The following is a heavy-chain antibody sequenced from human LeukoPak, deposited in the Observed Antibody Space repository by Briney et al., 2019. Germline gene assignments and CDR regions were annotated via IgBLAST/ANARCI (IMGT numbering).Heavy chain of an antibody. CDR2: ISGSGDST. CDR1: GFTFSNYA. D-gene: IGHD2-2*01. CDR3: AKVRYQLLIDY. Sequence: GGSLRLSCAASGFTFSNYAMSWVRQAPGKGLEWVSTISGSGDSTYYADSVKGRFTISRDNSKNTLYLQMNSLRADDTAVYYCAKVRYQLLIDYWGQGTLVTVSS. J-gene: IGHJ4*02. V-gene: IGHV3-23*01.